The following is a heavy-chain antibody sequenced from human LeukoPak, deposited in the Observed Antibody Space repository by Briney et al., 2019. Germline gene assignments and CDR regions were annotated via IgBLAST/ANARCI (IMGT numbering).Heavy chain of an antibody. CDR3: TYDNSPGGLEH. J-gene: IGHJ4*02. Sequence: PGRSLRLSCAASGFTFNEYAMHSVRQAPGTGREWGSGIFGKNAAKGPADSVKGRFTISRDTANPSLYLQMTRLRPDDTALYYCTYDNSPGGLEHWGQGTLVTVSS. V-gene: IGHV3-9*01. D-gene: IGHD2-8*02. CDR2: IFGKNAAK. CDR1: GFTFNEYA.